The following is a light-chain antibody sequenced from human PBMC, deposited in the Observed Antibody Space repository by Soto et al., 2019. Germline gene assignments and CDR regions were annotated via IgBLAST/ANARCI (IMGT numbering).Light chain of an antibody. CDR1: QSISNW. Sequence: DIQMTQSPSTRSASVGDRVTITCRASQSISNWLAWYQQKPGKAPKVLIYKTSILESGVPPRFSGSGSGTEFTLTISRLQPDDFATYYCQQYNSYSWTFGQGTKVEIK. CDR3: QQYNSYSWT. CDR2: KTS. J-gene: IGKJ1*01. V-gene: IGKV1-5*03.